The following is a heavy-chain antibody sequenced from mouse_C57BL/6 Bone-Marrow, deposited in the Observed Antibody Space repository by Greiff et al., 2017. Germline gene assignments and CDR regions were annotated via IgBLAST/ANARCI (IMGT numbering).Heavy chain of an antibody. CDR1: GYTFTSYW. CDR3: ARGGYPYAMDY. CDR2: IDPSDSYT. Sequence: VQLQQSGAELVRPGTSVKLSCKASGYTFTSYWMHWVKQRPGQGLEWIGVIDPSDSYTNYNQKFKGKATLTVDTSSSTAYMQLSSLTSEDSAVYYCARGGYPYAMDYWGQGTSVTVSS. D-gene: IGHD2-2*01. V-gene: IGHV1-59*01. J-gene: IGHJ4*01.